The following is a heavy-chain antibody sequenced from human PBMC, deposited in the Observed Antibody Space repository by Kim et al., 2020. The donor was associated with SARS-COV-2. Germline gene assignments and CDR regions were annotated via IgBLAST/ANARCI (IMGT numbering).Heavy chain of an antibody. V-gene: IGHV4-4*02. CDR3: ASWYYYGSGSPQFDY. Sequence: SETLSLTCAVSGGSISSSNWWCWVRQPPGKGLEWIGEIYHSGSTNYNPSLKSRVTISVDKSKNQFSLKLSSVTAADTAVYYCASWYYYGSGSPQFDYWGQGTLVTVSS. CDR2: IYHSGST. CDR1: GGSISSSNW. D-gene: IGHD3-10*01. J-gene: IGHJ4*02.